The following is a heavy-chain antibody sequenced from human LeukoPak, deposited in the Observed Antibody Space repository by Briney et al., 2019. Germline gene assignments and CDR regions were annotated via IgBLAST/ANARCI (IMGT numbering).Heavy chain of an antibody. CDR2: ISSSSSYI. V-gene: IGHV3-21*01. CDR1: GFTFSSYS. CDR3: ARDPYYPKKDIAARGGNWFDP. J-gene: IGHJ5*02. Sequence: GGSLRLSCAASGFTFSSYSMNWVRQAPGKGLEWVSSISSSSSYIYYADSVKGRFTISRDNAKSSLYLQMNSLRAEDTAVYYCARDPYYPKKDIAARGGNWFDPWGQGTLVTVSS. D-gene: IGHD6-6*01.